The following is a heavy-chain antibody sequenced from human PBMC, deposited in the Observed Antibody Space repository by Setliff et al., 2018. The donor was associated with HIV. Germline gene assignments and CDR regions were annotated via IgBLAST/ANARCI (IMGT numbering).Heavy chain of an antibody. Sequence: LQTLSLTCAVSGASISDGTYYWSWIRQPAGKGLEWIGHIYIRGGTTNYSPSLKSRVTISLDTSKNQFSLSLSSVTASDTALYYCARSQATSVAATEIWGQGTMVTVSS. V-gene: IGHV4-61*09. CDR3: ARSQATSVAATEI. CDR2: IYIRGGTT. J-gene: IGHJ3*02. CDR1: GASISDGTYY.